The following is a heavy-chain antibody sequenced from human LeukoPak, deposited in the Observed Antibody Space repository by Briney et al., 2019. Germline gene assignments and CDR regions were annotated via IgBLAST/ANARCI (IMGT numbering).Heavy chain of an antibody. CDR2: IIPIFGTA. V-gene: IGHV1-69*05. CDR3: ARGYCSSTSCYENWFDP. Sequence: ASVKVSCKASGGTFSSYAISWVRQAPGQGLEWMGGIIPIFGTANHAQKFQGRVTITTDESTSTAYMELSSLRSEDTAVYYCARGYCSSTSCYENWFDPWGQGTLVTVSS. CDR1: GGTFSSYA. D-gene: IGHD2-2*01. J-gene: IGHJ5*02.